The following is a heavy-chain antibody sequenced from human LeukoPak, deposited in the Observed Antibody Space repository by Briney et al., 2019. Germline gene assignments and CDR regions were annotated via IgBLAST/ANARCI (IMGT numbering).Heavy chain of an antibody. Sequence: PGGSLRLSCAAPGFTFSSYAMNWVRQAPGKGLEWVAAISGSGSSTYYADSVKGRFTISRDNSKNTLYLQMNSLRAEDTAVYYCAKRYGDYEGNWGQGTLVTVSS. CDR3: AKRYGDYEGN. CDR1: GFTFSSYA. V-gene: IGHV3-23*01. CDR2: ISGSGSST. J-gene: IGHJ4*02. D-gene: IGHD4-17*01.